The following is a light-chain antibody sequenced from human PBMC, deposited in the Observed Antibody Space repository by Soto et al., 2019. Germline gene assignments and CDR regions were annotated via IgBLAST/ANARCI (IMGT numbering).Light chain of an antibody. CDR1: QSVSSY. J-gene: IGKJ5*01. Sequence: EIVLTQSPATLSLSPGERATLSCRASQSVSSYLAWYQQKPGQAPRLLIYDASNRATGIPARFSGSGSGTDFTRTISSLEPEDFAVYYCQRGGGFGQGTRLEIK. V-gene: IGKV3-11*01. CDR2: DAS. CDR3: QRGGG.